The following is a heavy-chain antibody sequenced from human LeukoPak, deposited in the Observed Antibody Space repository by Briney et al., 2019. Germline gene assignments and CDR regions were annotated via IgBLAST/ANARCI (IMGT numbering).Heavy chain of an antibody. CDR3: ARGDIVVVPAGYGPFDY. CDR2: IIPIFGTA. J-gene: IGHJ4*02. Sequence: ASVKDSCKASGGTFSSYAISWVRQAPGQGLEWMGGIIPIFGTANYAQKFQGRVTITADESTSTAYMELSSLRSEDTAVYYCARGDIVVVPAGYGPFDYWGQGTLVTVSS. D-gene: IGHD2-2*01. V-gene: IGHV1-69*01. CDR1: GGTFSSYA.